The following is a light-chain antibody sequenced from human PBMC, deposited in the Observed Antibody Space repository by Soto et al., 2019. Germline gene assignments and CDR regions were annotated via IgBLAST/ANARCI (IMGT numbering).Light chain of an antibody. Sequence: QSALTQAASVSGSPGQSITISCTGTSSDVGGYNYVSWYQQHPGKAPKLMIYDVSNRPSGVSNRFSGSKSGNTSSLTISGLQAEDEADYYCSSYTSTSTPVVFGGATKVTVL. V-gene: IGLV2-14*03. CDR3: SSYTSTSTPVV. J-gene: IGLJ2*01. CDR2: DVS. CDR1: SSDVGGYNY.